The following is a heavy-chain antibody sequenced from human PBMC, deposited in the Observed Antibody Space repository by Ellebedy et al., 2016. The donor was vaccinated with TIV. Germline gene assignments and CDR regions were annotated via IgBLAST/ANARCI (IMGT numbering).Heavy chain of an antibody. Sequence: GESLKISCAVSGFIFNSYSMNWVRPAPGRGQEWGSYISSSGSPRHYADSVKVRFSISRDNVKNSLYLQMNSLRDEDTAVYYCARNENYGAEVIDYWGQGTLVTVSS. CDR1: GFIFNSYS. J-gene: IGHJ4*02. V-gene: IGHV3-48*02. D-gene: IGHD4-17*01. CDR3: ARNENYGAEVIDY. CDR2: ISSSGSPR.